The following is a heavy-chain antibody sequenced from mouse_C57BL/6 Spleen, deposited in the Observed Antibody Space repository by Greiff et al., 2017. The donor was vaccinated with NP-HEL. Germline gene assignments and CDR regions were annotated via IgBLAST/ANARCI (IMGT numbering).Heavy chain of an antibody. V-gene: IGHV5-9-1*02. CDR3: TRDDDYDGGGYAMDY. CDR2: ISSGGDYI. J-gene: IGHJ4*01. CDR1: GFTFSSYA. D-gene: IGHD2-4*01. Sequence: EVQGVESGEGLVKPGGSLKLSCAASGFTFSSYAMSWVRQTPEKRLEWVAYISSGGDYIYYADTVKGRFTISRDNARNTLYLQMSSLKSEDTAMYYCTRDDDYDGGGYAMDYWGQGTSVTVSS.